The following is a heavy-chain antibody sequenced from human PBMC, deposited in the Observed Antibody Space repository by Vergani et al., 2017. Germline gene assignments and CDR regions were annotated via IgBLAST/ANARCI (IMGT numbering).Heavy chain of an antibody. CDR1: GGTFSSYA. CDR2: IIPIFGTA. J-gene: IGHJ5*02. Sequence: QVQLVQSGAEVKKPGSSVKVSCKASGGTFSSYAISWVRQAPGQGLEWMGGIIPIFGTANYAQKFQGRVTITADESTSTAYMELSSLRSEDTAVYYCARVFRAYYDSSGTNWFDPWGQGTLVTVSS. D-gene: IGHD3-22*01. V-gene: IGHV1-69*01. CDR3: ARVFRAYYDSSGTNWFDP.